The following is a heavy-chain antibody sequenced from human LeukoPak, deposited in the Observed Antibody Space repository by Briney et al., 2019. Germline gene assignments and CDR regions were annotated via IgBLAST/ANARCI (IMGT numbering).Heavy chain of an antibody. CDR3: ARGLRCSSTSCPTGPPYDY. CDR2: IYHSGST. D-gene: IGHD2-2*01. CDR1: GGSISSGGYS. V-gene: IGHV4-30-2*01. Sequence: SQTLSLTCAVSGGSISSGGYSWSWIRQPPGKGLEWIGYIYHSGSTYYNPSLKSRVTISIDRSKNQFSLKLSSVTAADTAVYYCARGLRCSSTSCPTGPPYDYWGQRTLVTVSS. J-gene: IGHJ4*02.